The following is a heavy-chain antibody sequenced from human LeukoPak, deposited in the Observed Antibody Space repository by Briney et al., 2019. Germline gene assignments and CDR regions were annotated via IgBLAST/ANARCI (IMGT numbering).Heavy chain of an antibody. CDR1: GFTFSSYA. CDR2: ISGSGANT. V-gene: IGHV3-23*01. J-gene: IGHJ4*02. Sequence: GGSLRLSCAASGFTFSSYAMGWVRQAPGKGLEWVSAISGSGANTYYADSVKGRFTISRDNSMNTLYLQMNSLRADDTAVYYCAKGRALEVVAAFNYWGQGTLVTVSS. D-gene: IGHD2-15*01. CDR3: AKGRALEVVAAFNY.